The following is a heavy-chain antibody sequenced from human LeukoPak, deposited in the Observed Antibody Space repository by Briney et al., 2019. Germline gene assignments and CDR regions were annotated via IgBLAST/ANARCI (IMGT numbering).Heavy chain of an antibody. D-gene: IGHD3-3*01. CDR1: GFTFSSYG. CDR3: ARGRYDFWSGYPNNWFDP. V-gene: IGHV3-23*01. CDR2: ISGSGSST. J-gene: IGHJ5*02. Sequence: GGSLRLSCAASGFTFSSYGMHWVRQAPGKGLEWVSGISGSGSSTYYADSVKGRFTMSRDNSKNTLYLQMNSLTADDTAVYYCARGRYDFWSGYPNNWFDPWGQGTLVTVSS.